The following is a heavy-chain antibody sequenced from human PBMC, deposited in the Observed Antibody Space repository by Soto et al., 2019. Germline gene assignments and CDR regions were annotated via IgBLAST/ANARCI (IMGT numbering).Heavy chain of an antibody. D-gene: IGHD3-22*01. Sequence: EVQLVEPGGGLVQRGGSLRLSCVASGFTFSNAWMHWVRQAPGKGLECVSRIKSDGSGTVYADSVKGRFTISRDNAKNTLYLQMNSLRDEDTAVYYCARDYYYTIDHWGQGTLVTVSS. CDR3: ARDYYYTIDH. J-gene: IGHJ4*02. V-gene: IGHV3-74*01. CDR2: IKSDGSGT. CDR1: GFTFSNAW.